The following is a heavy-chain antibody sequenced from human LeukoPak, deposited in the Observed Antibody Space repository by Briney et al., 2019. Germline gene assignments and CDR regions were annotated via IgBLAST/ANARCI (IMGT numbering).Heavy chain of an antibody. CDR1: GYSISSGYF. D-gene: IGHD4-17*01. V-gene: IGHV4-38-2*02. CDR3: ARETTVTYDN. J-gene: IGHJ4*02. Sequence: SETLSLTYTVSGYSISSGYFWGWIRQSPGKGLEWIGNIYLSGSTEYNPSLKSRVTISVDTSKNQFSLKLSSVTAADTAVYYCARETTVTYDNWGQGTLVTVSS. CDR2: IYLSGST.